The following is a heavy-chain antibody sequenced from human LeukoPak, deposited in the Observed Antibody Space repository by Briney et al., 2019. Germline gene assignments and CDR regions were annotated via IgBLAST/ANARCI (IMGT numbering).Heavy chain of an antibody. D-gene: IGHD3-22*01. J-gene: IGHJ2*01. CDR3: AKDNFPSSSYYYGVMPRGGFDL. CDR2: ISWNSGTI. Sequence: SGGSLRLSCAASGFTFDDYAMHWVRQTPGKGLEWVSGISWNSGTIGYADSVKGRFTISRDNANNSLYLQMNSLRAEDMALYYCAKDNFPSSSYYYGVMPRGGFDLWGRGTLVTVSS. CDR1: GFTFDDYA. V-gene: IGHV3-9*03.